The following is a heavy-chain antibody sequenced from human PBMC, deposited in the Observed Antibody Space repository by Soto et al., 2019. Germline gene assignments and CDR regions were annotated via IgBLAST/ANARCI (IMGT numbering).Heavy chain of an antibody. V-gene: IGHV4-34*01. D-gene: IGHD3-3*01. J-gene: IGHJ4*02. Sequence: SETLSLSCAVSGGAVRGFYWTLIRQAPGKGLEWLGDINHVGITNYNPSLKSRVSIPVDTSKGQFSLKLSSVTAADTDVYYCARAHDFWGGRQQPIDSWGQGTRVTVS. CDR2: INHVGIT. CDR1: GGAVRGFY. CDR3: ARAHDFWGGRQQPIDS.